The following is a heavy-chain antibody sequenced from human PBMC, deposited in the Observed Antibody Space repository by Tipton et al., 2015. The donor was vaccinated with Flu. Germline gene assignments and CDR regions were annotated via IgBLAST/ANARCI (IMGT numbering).Heavy chain of an antibody. J-gene: IGHJ5*02. D-gene: IGHD2-2*01. Sequence: SLRLSCAASGFTFSSYSMNWVRQAPGKGLEWVSYISSSSSTIYCADSVKGRFTISRDNAKNSLYLQMNSLRAEDTAVYYCAIRPAAHNSWGQGTLVTVSS. CDR1: GFTFSSYS. CDR3: AIRPAAHNS. V-gene: IGHV3-48*04. CDR2: ISSSSSTI.